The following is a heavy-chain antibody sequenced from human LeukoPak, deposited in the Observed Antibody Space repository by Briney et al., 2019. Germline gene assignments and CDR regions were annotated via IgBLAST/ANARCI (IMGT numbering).Heavy chain of an antibody. CDR3: ARDGFLVGATPLPEDAFDI. V-gene: IGHV4-39*07. J-gene: IGHJ3*02. CDR2: IYYSGST. Sequence: SETLSLTCTVSGGSISSSSYYWGWIRQPPGKGLEWIGSIYYSGSTYYNPSLKSRVTISVDTSKNQFSLKLSSVTAADTAVYYCARDGFLVGATPLPEDAFDIWGQGTMVTVSS. CDR1: GGSISSSSYY. D-gene: IGHD1-26*01.